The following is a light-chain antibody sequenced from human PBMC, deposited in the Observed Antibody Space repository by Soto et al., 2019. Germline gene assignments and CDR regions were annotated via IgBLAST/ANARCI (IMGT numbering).Light chain of an antibody. J-gene: IGKJ1*01. CDR2: GAS. Sequence: DTVMTQSPVTLSVSPGERATLSCRASQSVGGNLAWYQQKPGQAPRLLIYGASKRATGVPDRFSGSGSGAVFTLTISILQSDDFALYYCQQYSNWPPWTFGQGTKVEVK. CDR3: QQYSNWPPWT. V-gene: IGKV3-15*01. CDR1: QSVGGN.